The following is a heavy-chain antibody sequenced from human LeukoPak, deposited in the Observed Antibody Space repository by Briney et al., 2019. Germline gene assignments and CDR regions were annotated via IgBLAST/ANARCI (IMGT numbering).Heavy chain of an antibody. CDR1: GYTLTELS. D-gene: IGHD3-3*01. Sequence: GASVTVSFQVSGYTLTELSMHWVRQAPGKGRAWMGGFDPEDGETIYAQKFQGRVTMTEDTSTNTAYMELSSVRSEDTAVYYCATGPGEWLYNFDYWGQGTLVTVSS. J-gene: IGHJ4*02. CDR3: ATGPGEWLYNFDY. CDR2: FDPEDGET. V-gene: IGHV1-24*01.